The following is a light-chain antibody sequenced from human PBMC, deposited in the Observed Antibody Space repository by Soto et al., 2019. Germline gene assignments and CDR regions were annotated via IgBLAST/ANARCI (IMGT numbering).Light chain of an antibody. J-gene: IGLJ2*01. CDR1: TGAVTSGHY. CDR2: NTN. CDR3: LVSYSGAYVL. Sequence: QAVVTQEPSLTVSAGGTVTLTCGSSTGAVTSGHYPYWFQQKPGQAPRTLIYNTNNKHSWTPARFSGSLLGGKAALTLSGAQPEDEAEYYCLVSYSGAYVLIGGGTKLTVL. V-gene: IGLV7-46*01.